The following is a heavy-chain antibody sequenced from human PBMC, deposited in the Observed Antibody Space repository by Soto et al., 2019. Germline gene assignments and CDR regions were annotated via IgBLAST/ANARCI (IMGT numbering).Heavy chain of an antibody. CDR3: ARILYDFWSGYYPTWFDP. D-gene: IGHD3-3*01. CDR1: GYSFTSYW. J-gene: IGHJ5*02. Sequence: GESLKISCKGSGYSFTSYWIGWVRQMPGKGLEWMGIIYPGDSDTRYSPSFQGQVTISADKSISTAYLQWSSLKASDTAMYYCARILYDFWSGYYPTWFDPWGQGTLVTVSS. CDR2: IYPGDSDT. V-gene: IGHV5-51*01.